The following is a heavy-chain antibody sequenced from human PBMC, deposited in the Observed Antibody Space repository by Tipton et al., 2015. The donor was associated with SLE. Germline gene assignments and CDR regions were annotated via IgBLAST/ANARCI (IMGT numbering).Heavy chain of an antibody. Sequence: TLSLTCTVSGDSISESYLSWIRQPPGKRMEWIGYLYTGGGTNYNPSLKSRVTMSVDTSQNQFSLKLTSVTAADTAVYYCARAPRSDWKGGFDYWGQGTLVTVS. CDR1: GDSISESY. CDR2: LYTGGGT. CDR3: ARAPRSDWKGGFDY. J-gene: IGHJ4*02. V-gene: IGHV4-59*01. D-gene: IGHD1-1*01.